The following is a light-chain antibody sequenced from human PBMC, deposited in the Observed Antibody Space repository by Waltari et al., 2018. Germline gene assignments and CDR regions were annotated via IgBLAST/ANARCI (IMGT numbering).Light chain of an antibody. CDR3: SSYTTSTTLLVV. J-gene: IGLJ2*01. Sequence: QSALTQPASVSGSPGQSITISCTGTTSDIGTYNYVSWYQQHPGKAPKLMLFDVNKRPSGVSGRFSGSKSGNTASLTISGLQAEDEADYYCSSYTTSTTLLVVFGGGTKLTVL. CDR1: TSDIGTYNY. CDR2: DVN. V-gene: IGLV2-14*03.